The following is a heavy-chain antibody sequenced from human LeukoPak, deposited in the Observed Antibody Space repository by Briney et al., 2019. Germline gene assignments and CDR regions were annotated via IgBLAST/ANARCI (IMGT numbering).Heavy chain of an antibody. CDR3: AKDTGLAFDY. CDR2: ISWNSGSI. J-gene: IGHJ4*02. V-gene: IGHV3-9*01. Sequence: GRSLRLSCAASGFTFDDYAMHWVRQAPGKGLEWVSGISWNSGSIGYADSVKGRFTISRDNAKNSLYLQMNSLRAEDTALYYCAKDTGLAFDYWGQGTLVTVSS. D-gene: IGHD5-12*01. CDR1: GFTFDDYA.